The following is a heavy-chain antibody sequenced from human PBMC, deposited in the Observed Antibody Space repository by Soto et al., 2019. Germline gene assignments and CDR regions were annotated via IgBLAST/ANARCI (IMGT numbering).Heavy chain of an antibody. CDR3: AKGSRVTIFDVAVY. Sequence: QVQLVESGGGVVQPGRSLRLSCAASGFTFSSYGMHWVRQAPGKGLEWVAVISYDGSNKYYADSVKGRFTISRDNSKNRRYLQMNSLRAEDTAGYYCAKGSRVTIFDVAVYWGQGTLVTVSS. V-gene: IGHV3-30*18. CDR2: ISYDGSNK. J-gene: IGHJ4*02. D-gene: IGHD3-9*01. CDR1: GFTFSSYG.